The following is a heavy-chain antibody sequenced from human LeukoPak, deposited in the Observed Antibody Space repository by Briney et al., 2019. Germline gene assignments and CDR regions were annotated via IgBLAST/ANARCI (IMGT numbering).Heavy chain of an antibody. CDR2: INAGYGNT. J-gene: IGHJ2*01. V-gene: IGHV1-3*01. Sequence: GASVKVSCKASGYTFTSYAMHWVRQAPGQRLEWMGWINAGYGNTKYSQKFQGRVTITRDTSASTAYMELSSLRSEDTAVYYCARRAREQQLVRPDWYFDLWGRGTLVTVSS. CDR3: ARRAREQQLVRPDWYFDL. D-gene: IGHD6-13*01. CDR1: GYTFTSYA.